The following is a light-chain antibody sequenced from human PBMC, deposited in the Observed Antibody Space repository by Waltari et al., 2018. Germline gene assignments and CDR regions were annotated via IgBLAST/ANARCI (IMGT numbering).Light chain of an antibody. Sequence: QSVLTQPPSVSAAPGQKVTISCSGSSSNIGNNYVSWYQQLPGTAPKLLIYENNKRPSGIPDRFPGSKSGTSATLGITGLQTGDEADYYCGTWDSSLSAGGVVFGGGTKLTVL. CDR3: GTWDSSLSAGGVV. J-gene: IGLJ2*01. CDR1: SSNIGNNY. CDR2: ENN. V-gene: IGLV1-51*02.